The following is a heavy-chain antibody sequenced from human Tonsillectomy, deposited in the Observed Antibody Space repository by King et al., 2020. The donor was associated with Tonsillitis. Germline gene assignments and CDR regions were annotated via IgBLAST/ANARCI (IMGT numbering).Heavy chain of an antibody. CDR3: AKDRDVFDY. CDR1: GFTFSSYG. CDR2: ISYDGSNK. D-gene: IGHD5-24*01. Sequence: VQLVESGGGVVQPGRSLRLSCAASGFTFSSYGMHWVRQAPGKGLEWVAVISYDGSNKYYADSVKGRFTISRDDSKNTLSLQMNSLRTEDTAVYYCAKDRDVFDYWGQGPLAPVPS. V-gene: IGHV3-30*18. J-gene: IGHJ4*02.